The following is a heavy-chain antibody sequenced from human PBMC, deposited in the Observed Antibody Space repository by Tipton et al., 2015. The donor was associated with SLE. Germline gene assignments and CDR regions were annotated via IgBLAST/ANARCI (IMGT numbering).Heavy chain of an antibody. Sequence: TLSLTCAVTGGSISSGDYSWNWIRQSPGKGLEWIGNIFHSGTTYYNPSLESRVTISADMSTNQFSLKLNSATAADTAVYYCARVDYYDSSGYYSDDAFDIWGQGTMVTVSS. CDR3: ARVDYYDSSGYYSDDAFDI. CDR1: GGSISSGDYS. D-gene: IGHD3-22*01. V-gene: IGHV4-30-2*06. J-gene: IGHJ3*02. CDR2: IFHSGTT.